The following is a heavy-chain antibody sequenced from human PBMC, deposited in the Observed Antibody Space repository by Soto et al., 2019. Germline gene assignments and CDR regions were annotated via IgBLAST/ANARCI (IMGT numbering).Heavy chain of an antibody. CDR2: IWSDGSRQ. CDR3: AGDGAGGWNLDS. Sequence: QVRLVESGGGAVQPGRSLKLSCTASGFTFRNYAMHWVRQAPGKGLEWVAFIWSDGSRQDYAESVRGRFTMSRDDSNNRLDLQINSLKVADTALSYCAGDGAGGWNLDSWGQGSLVTVTS. V-gene: IGHV3-33*01. D-gene: IGHD6-19*01. J-gene: IGHJ4*02. CDR1: GFTFRNYA.